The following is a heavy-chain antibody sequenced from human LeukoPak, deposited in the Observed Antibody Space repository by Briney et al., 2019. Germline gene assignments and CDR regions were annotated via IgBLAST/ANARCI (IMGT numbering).Heavy chain of an antibody. CDR1: GGSISSYY. J-gene: IGHJ3*02. CDR3: ARDDDYVWGSYRYGPGAFDI. CDR2: IYTSGST. D-gene: IGHD3-16*02. V-gene: IGHV4-4*07. Sequence: SENLSLTCTVSGGSISSYYWSWIRQPAGKGLEWIGRIYTSGSTNYNPSLKSRVTMSVDTSKNQFSLKLSSVTAADTAVYYCARDDDYVWGSYRYGPGAFDIWGQGTMVTVSS.